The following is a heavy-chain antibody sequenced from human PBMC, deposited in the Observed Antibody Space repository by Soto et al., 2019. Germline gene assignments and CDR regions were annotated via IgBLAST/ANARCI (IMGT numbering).Heavy chain of an antibody. V-gene: IGHV3-23*01. CDR1: GFAFSDYT. CDR3: TKDRHPDGIWSFDS. J-gene: IGHJ4*02. CDR2: IFSGGTST. D-gene: IGHD3-3*01. Sequence: HPGGSLRLSWSASGFAFSDYTMNWVRLAPGKGLEWVAGIFSGGTSTYYAGSVTGRFTISRDNSKSTLYLQMNSLRVEDTAIYYCTKDRHPDGIWSFDSWGQGTLVTVSS.